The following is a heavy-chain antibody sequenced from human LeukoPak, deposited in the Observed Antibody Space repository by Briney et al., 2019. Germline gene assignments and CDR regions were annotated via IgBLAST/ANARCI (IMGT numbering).Heavy chain of an antibody. CDR2: ISWNSGSI. CDR3: ARDSCTNGVCYTCLDY. CDR1: GFIFNNYA. V-gene: IGHV3-9*01. Sequence: PGGSLRLSCAGSGFIFNNYAMHWVRQPPGKGLEWVSGISWNSGSIDYADSVKGRFTISRDNAKNSLYLQMNSLRAEDTAVYYCARDSCTNGVCYTCLDYWGQGTLVTVSS. J-gene: IGHJ4*02. D-gene: IGHD2-8*01.